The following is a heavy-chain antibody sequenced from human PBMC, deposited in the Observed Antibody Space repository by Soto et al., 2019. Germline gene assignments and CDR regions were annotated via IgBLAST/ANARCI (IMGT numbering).Heavy chain of an antibody. Sequence: ASVKVSCKASGGTFSSYAISWVRQAPGQGLEWMGWINPNSGGTNYAQKFQGRVTMTRDTSISTAYMELSRLRSDDTAVYYCATYSSSSLDYWGQGTLVTVSS. CDR2: INPNSGGT. D-gene: IGHD6-6*01. CDR3: ATYSSSSLDY. CDR1: GGTFSSYA. J-gene: IGHJ4*02. V-gene: IGHV1-2*02.